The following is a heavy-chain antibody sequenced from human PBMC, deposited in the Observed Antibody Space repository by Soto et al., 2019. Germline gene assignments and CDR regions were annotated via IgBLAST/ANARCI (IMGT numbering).Heavy chain of an antibody. J-gene: IGHJ4*02. V-gene: IGHV1-2*04. CDR3: AILGGERGYCSGGSCPFDY. CDR2: INPNSGGT. Sequence: QVQLVQSGAEVKKPGASVKVSCKASGYTFTGYYMHWVPQAPGQGLEWMGWINPNSGGTNYAQKFQGWVTMTRDTSISTAYMELSRLRSDDTAVYYCAILGGERGYCSGGSCPFDYWGQGTLVTVSS. CDR1: GYTFTGYY. D-gene: IGHD2-15*01.